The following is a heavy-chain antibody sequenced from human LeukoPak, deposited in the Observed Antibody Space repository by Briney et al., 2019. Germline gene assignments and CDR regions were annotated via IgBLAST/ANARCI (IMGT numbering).Heavy chain of an antibody. CDR1: GYTFTGYY. V-gene: IGHV1-2*02. J-gene: IGHJ6*03. D-gene: IGHD6-13*01. CDR2: INPNSGGT. Sequence: ASVKVPCKASGYTFTGYYMHWVRQAPGQGLEWMGWINPNSGGTNYAQKFQGRVTMTRDTSISTAYMELSRLRSDDTAVYYCARDTAAAGYYYYYYMDVWGKGTTVTVSS. CDR3: ARDTAAAGYYYYYYMDV.